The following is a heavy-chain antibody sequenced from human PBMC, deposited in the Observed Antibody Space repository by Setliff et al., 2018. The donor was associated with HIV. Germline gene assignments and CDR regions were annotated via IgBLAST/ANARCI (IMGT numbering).Heavy chain of an antibody. D-gene: IGHD3-3*01. CDR3: ARTQPDTIFGVVVFDC. J-gene: IGHJ4*02. CDR2: IYHSGST. CDR1: GASINSNNW. V-gene: IGHV4-4*02. Sequence: SETLSLACAVSGASINSNNWWSWVRQPPGKGLEWIGEIYHSGSTNSNPSLRSRVTISVDKSKNQLSLKLSSVTAADTAVYYCARTQPDTIFGVVVFDCWGQGKMVTVS.